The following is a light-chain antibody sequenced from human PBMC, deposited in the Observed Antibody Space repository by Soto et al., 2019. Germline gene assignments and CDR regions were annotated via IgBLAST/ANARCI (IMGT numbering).Light chain of an antibody. J-gene: IGKJ1*01. CDR3: QQYHNWPPWT. V-gene: IGKV3-15*01. Sequence: EIVMTQSPATLSVSPGERATLSCTASQNVSTNLAWYQQRPGQAPRLLVYGASTRTTGIPARFSGSGSGTEFTLTISSLQSEDFAIYYFQQYHNWPPWTFGQGTKVEIK. CDR2: GAS. CDR1: QNVSTN.